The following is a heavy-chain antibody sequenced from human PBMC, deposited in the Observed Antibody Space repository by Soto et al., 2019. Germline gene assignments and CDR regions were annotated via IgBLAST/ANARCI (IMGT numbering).Heavy chain of an antibody. CDR2: IDHRDSYT. Sequence: PGGSLETSCKGPGYRLPSYWISWVRQMPGKGVGWGVRIDHRDSYTNYSPSFQSHSTITADKSTSTAYLQWTSLKASDTAMYYCATLTEYYYDSSGAEGSYYYYGMDVWGQGTTVTVSS. D-gene: IGHD3-22*01. V-gene: IGHV5-10-1*01. CDR1: GYRLPSYW. CDR3: ATLTEYYYDSSGAEGSYYYYGMDV. J-gene: IGHJ6*02.